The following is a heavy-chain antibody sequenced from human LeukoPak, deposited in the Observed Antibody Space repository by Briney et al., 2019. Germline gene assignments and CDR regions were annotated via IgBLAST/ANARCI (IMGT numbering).Heavy chain of an antibody. Sequence: PSETLSLTCTVSGGSISNYYWSWIRQPAGKGLECIGRIYSTGNTNYNPSLKSRVTMAVDTSNNQLSLKLTSVTAADTALYFCARGPGYTGSYSFDYWGPGTLVTVSS. J-gene: IGHJ4*02. CDR1: GGSISNYY. CDR3: ARGPGYTGSYSFDY. CDR2: IYSTGNT. V-gene: IGHV4-4*07. D-gene: IGHD1-26*01.